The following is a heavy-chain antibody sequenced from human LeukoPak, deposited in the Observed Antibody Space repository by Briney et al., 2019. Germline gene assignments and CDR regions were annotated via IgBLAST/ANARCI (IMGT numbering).Heavy chain of an antibody. D-gene: IGHD3-22*01. CDR1: GYTFTSYY. V-gene: IGHV1-46*01. CDR3: ARVGVVEARTLGY. J-gene: IGHJ4*02. Sequence: GASVKVSCKASGYTFTSYYMHWVRQAPGQGREWRGMIDPSGGSTSHAQKFQGRVTMTRDMSTSTVYMELSSLRSEDTAVYYCARVGVVEARTLGYWGQGTLVTVSS. CDR2: IDPSGGST.